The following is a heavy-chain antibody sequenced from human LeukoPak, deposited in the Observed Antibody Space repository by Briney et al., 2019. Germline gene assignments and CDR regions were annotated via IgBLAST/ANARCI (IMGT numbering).Heavy chain of an antibody. D-gene: IGHD3-16*01. CDR2: ISPRGDIT. J-gene: IGHJ1*01. CDR1: GLSFNNYA. Sequence: TGGSLRLSCAVSGLSFNNYAMGWVRQAPGKGLEWVSGISPRGDITYYKDSVRGRFTISRDNFKNTVSLQLNSLRAEDTAMYYCAKDDDWGRFNHWGQGTLVTVSS. CDR3: AKDDDWGRFNH. V-gene: IGHV3-23*01.